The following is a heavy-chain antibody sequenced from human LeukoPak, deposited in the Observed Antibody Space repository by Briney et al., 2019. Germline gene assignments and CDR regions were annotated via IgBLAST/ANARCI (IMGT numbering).Heavy chain of an antibody. D-gene: IGHD4-17*01. J-gene: IGHJ5*02. Sequence: ASVKVSCKASGYTFTGYYMHWVRQAPGQGLEWMGWINPNSGGTNYAQKFQGRVTMTRDTSISTAYMELSRVRSDDTAVYYCARGGGDYGNWFDPWGQGTLVTVSS. V-gene: IGHV1-2*02. CDR1: GYTFTGYY. CDR2: INPNSGGT. CDR3: ARGGGDYGNWFDP.